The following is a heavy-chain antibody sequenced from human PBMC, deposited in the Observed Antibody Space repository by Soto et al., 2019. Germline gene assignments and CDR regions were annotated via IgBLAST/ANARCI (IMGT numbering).Heavy chain of an antibody. CDR3: GSQRTAVITQAYFDY. D-gene: IGHD2-21*02. Sequence: PSETLSLTCTVSGGSVTNSSYYWGWIRQSPGKGLEWIGSVYYRGRRYYQSSVKSRVTISVDTSKNQFSLNLNSVTASDAAVYFWGSQRTAVITQAYFDYWGRGARVTVSS. CDR2: VYYRGRR. J-gene: IGHJ4*02. CDR1: GGSVTNSSYY. V-gene: IGHV4-39*01.